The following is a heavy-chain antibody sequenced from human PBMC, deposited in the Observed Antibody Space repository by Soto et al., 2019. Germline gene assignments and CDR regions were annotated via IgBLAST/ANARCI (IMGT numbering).Heavy chain of an antibody. Sequence: PGGSLRLSCAASGFTFSSYGMHWVRLAPGKGLEWVAVISYDGSNKYYADSVKGRFTISRDNSKNTLYLQMNSLRAEDTAVYYCAKDAEGMDVWGQGTTVTVSS. CDR1: GFTFSSYG. J-gene: IGHJ6*02. V-gene: IGHV3-30*18. CDR3: AKDAEGMDV. CDR2: ISYDGSNK.